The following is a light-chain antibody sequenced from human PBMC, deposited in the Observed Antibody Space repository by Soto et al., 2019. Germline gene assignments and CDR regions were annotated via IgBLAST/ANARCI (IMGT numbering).Light chain of an antibody. J-gene: IGKJ4*01. CDR2: AAS. V-gene: IGKV1-39*01. CDR3: QQSYSTPLT. CDR1: QSISSY. Sequence: DIQMPQSPSSLSASVGDRVTITCRASQSISSYLNWYQQKPGKAPKLLIYAASSLQSGVPSRFSGSGSGTDFTLTISSLQPEDFATDYCQQSYSTPLTFGGGTKVEIK.